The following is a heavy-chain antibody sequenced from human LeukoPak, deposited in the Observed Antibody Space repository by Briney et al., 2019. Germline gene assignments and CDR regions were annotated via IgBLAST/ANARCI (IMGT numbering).Heavy chain of an antibody. D-gene: IGHD2-15*01. CDR1: EFTFSSYS. J-gene: IGHJ4*02. V-gene: IGHV3-21*01. CDR3: ARVVGGYFDY. CDR2: ISSSSSYI. Sequence: GGSLRLSCAASEFTFSSYSMNWVRQAPGKGLEWFSSISSSSSYIYYADSVKGRFTISRDNAKNSLYLQMNSLRAEDTAVYYCARVVGGYFDYWGQGTLVTVSS.